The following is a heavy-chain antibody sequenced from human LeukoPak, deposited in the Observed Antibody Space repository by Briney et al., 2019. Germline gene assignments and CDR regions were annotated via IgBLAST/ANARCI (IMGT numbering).Heavy chain of an antibody. CDR1: GYTFTTYS. V-gene: IGHV1-18*01. J-gene: IGHJ1*01. CDR3: ATATQPRGYFLH. CDR2: ISANNGGT. D-gene: IGHD2-2*01. Sequence: ASVKVSCKASGYTFTTYSLAWVRQAPGQSLEWMGWISANNGGTNYAQSFQDRVTLTRDTSTNTAYLELRSLRSDDTAIIYCATATQPRGYFLHWGQSTLVTVSS.